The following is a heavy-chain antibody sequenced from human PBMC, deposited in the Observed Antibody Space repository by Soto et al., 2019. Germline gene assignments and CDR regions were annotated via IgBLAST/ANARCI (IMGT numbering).Heavy chain of an antibody. CDR1: GGSISSGGYS. Sequence: SETLSLTCAVSGGSISSGGYSWRWIRQPPGKGLEWIGYIYHSGSTYYNPSLKSRVTISVDRSKNQFSLKLSSVTAADTAVYYCARGQVVAAQHWGQGTPVTVSS. J-gene: IGHJ4*02. CDR3: ARGQVVAAQH. D-gene: IGHD2-15*01. CDR2: IYHSGST. V-gene: IGHV4-30-2*01.